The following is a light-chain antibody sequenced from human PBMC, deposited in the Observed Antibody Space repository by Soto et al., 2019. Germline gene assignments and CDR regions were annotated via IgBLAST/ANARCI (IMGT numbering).Light chain of an antibody. CDR3: SSYTSSSVV. V-gene: IGLV2-14*03. CDR2: DVS. Sequence: QSALTQPASVSGSPGQSITISCTGTSSDVGDYNYVSWYQQHPGKAPKLMIYDVSNWPSGVSNRFSGSNSGNTASLTISGLQAEDEADYYCSSYTSSSVVFGGGTKLTVL. CDR1: SSDVGDYNY. J-gene: IGLJ2*01.